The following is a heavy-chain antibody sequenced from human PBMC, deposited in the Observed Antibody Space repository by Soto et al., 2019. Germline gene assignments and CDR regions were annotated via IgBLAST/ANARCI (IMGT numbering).Heavy chain of an antibody. Sequence: QVQLVQSGAEVKKPGASVKVSCKASGYTFTSYGIRWVRQAPGQGLEWMGWISAYNGNTNYAQKLQGRVTMTTDTSTSTAYMELRSLRSDDTAVYYCARRMTTVTTYYYYYGMDVWGQGTTVTVSS. CDR1: GYTFTSYG. D-gene: IGHD4-17*01. J-gene: IGHJ6*02. CDR2: ISAYNGNT. CDR3: ARRMTTVTTYYYYYGMDV. V-gene: IGHV1-18*01.